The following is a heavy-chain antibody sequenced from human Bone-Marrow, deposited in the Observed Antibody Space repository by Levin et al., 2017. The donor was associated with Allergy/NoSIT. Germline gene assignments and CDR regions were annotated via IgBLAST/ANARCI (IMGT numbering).Heavy chain of an antibody. CDR3: ASQGSSSRVYYYYGMDV. CDR1: GYTFTSYG. V-gene: IGHV1-18*01. CDR2: ISAYNGNT. D-gene: IGHD6-6*01. J-gene: IGHJ6*02. Sequence: GESLKISCKASGYTFTSYGISWVRQAPGQGLEWMGWISAYNGNTNYAQKLQGRVTMTTDTSTSTAYMELRSLRSDDTAVYYCASQGSSSRVYYYYGMDVWGQGTTVTVSS.